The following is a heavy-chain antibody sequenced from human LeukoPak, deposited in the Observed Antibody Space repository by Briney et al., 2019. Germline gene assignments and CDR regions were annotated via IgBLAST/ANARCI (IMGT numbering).Heavy chain of an antibody. CDR1: GFTFGDYA. Sequence: GGSLRLSCTASGFTFGDYAMSWVRQAPGKGVEWVGFIRSKAYGGTTEYAASVKGRFTISRDDSKSIAYLQMNSLKTEDTAVYYCTRDSVAPDCSGGSCPDAFDIWGQGTMVTVSS. J-gene: IGHJ3*02. CDR2: IRSKAYGGTT. D-gene: IGHD2-15*01. V-gene: IGHV3-49*04. CDR3: TRDSVAPDCSGGSCPDAFDI.